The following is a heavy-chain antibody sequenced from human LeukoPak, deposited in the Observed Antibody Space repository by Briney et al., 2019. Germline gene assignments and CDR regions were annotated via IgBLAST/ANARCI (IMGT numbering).Heavy chain of an antibody. CDR3: ARDQGYRYGYGDFDY. CDR1: GGTFRSYA. Sequence: SVKVSYKASGGTFRSYAISWVRQAPGQGLEWMGGIIPIFGTANYAQKFQGRVTITADESTSTAYMELSSLRSEDTAVYYCARDQGYRYGYGDFDYWGQGTLVTVSS. CDR2: IIPIFGTA. D-gene: IGHD5-18*01. J-gene: IGHJ4*02. V-gene: IGHV1-69*13.